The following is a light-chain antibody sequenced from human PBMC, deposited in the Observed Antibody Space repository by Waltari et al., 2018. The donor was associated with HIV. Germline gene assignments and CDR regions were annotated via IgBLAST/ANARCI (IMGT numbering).Light chain of an antibody. Sequence: QSALTQPASVSGSPGQSITISCTGTSSDVGSYNLVSWYQQQPGKAPKIMISEVNKRPSGVSNRFSGSKSGNTASLTISGLQAEDEADYYCSSYATAGTYVLFGGGTKLTVL. CDR2: EVN. V-gene: IGLV2-23*02. J-gene: IGLJ2*01. CDR3: SSYATAGTYVL. CDR1: SSDVGSYNL.